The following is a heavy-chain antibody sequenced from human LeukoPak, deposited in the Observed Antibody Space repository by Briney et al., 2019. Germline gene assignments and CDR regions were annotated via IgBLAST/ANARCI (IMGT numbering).Heavy chain of an antibody. D-gene: IGHD3-3*01. Sequence: QPGGSLRLSCAASGFTFSSYWMHWVRHAPGKGLVWVSRINSDGSSTSYADSVKGRFTISRDNAKNTLYLQMNSLRAEDTAVSYCARRTGFWSDYYYYYMDVWGKGTTVTVSS. CDR3: ARRTGFWSDYYYYYMDV. V-gene: IGHV3-74*01. CDR1: GFTFSSYW. J-gene: IGHJ6*03. CDR2: INSDGSST.